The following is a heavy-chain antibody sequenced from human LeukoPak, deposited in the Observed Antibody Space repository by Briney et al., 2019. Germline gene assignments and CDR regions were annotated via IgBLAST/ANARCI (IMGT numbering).Heavy chain of an antibody. J-gene: IGHJ4*02. Sequence: GGSLRLSCAASGFTFSSYNVNWVRQAPGTGLEWVSSISRGGANINYADSVRGRFTISRDNAKNSVYLQVNSLRAEDTAVYYCARDLGYEGRGFYHYFAYWGQGTLVTVSS. CDR1: GFTFSSYN. CDR3: ARDLGYEGRGFYHYFAY. V-gene: IGHV3-21*01. D-gene: IGHD3-22*01. CDR2: ISRGGANI.